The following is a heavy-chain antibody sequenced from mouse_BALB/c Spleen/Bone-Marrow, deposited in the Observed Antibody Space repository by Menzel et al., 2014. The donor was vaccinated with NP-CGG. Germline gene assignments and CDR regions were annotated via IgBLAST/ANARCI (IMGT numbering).Heavy chain of an antibody. CDR2: IDPANGNT. V-gene: IGHV14-3*02. J-gene: IGHJ1*01. D-gene: IGHD4-1*01. CDR3: ARAGTGRYFDV. CDR1: GFNIKDTY. Sequence: EVQLQQSGAELVKPGASVKLPCTASGFNIKDTYMHWVKQRPEQGLEWIGRIDPANGNTKYDPKFQGKATITADTSSNTAYLQLSSLTSEDTAVYYCARAGTGRYFDVWGAGTTVTVSS.